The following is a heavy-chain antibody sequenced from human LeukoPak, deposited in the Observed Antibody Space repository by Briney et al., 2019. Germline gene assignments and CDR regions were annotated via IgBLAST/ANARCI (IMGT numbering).Heavy chain of an antibody. Sequence: PGWSLRLSCAASGFTFSNYAMSWVRQAPGKGLEWVSAITGGGSGIYYADSMKSRFTISRDSSKNTLYLQINSLRAEDTAVYYCAKWGDYDVLTGYYVSDYWGQGTLVTVSS. J-gene: IGHJ4*02. V-gene: IGHV3-23*01. D-gene: IGHD3-9*01. CDR3: AKWGDYDVLTGYYVSDY. CDR1: GFTFSNYA. CDR2: ITGGGSGI.